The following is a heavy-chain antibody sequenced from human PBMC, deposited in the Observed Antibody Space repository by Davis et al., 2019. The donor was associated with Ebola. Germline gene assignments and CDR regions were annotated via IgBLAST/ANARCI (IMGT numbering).Heavy chain of an antibody. CDR2: IYYSGST. D-gene: IGHD5-18*01. CDR3: ARARYSYGYYWFDP. CDR1: GGSVSSGSYY. Sequence: PSETLSPTCTVSGGSVSSGSYYWSWIRQPPGKGLEWIGYIYYSGSTNYNPSLKSRVTISVDTSKNQFSLKLSSVTAADTAVYYCARARYSYGYYWFDPWGQGTLVTVSS. J-gene: IGHJ5*02. V-gene: IGHV4-61*01.